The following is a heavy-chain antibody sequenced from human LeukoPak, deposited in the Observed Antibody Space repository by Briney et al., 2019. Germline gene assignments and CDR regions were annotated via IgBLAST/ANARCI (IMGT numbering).Heavy chain of an antibody. J-gene: IGHJ4*02. CDR2: IRYDGSNK. Sequence: GGSLRLSCAASGFTFSSYGMHWVRQAPGKGLEWVAFIRYDGSNKYYADSVKGRFTISKDNSKNTLYLQMNSLRAEDTAVYYCAKYDFWSGYSGYWGQGTLVTVSS. CDR1: GFTFSSYG. D-gene: IGHD3-3*01. V-gene: IGHV3-30*02. CDR3: AKYDFWSGYSGY.